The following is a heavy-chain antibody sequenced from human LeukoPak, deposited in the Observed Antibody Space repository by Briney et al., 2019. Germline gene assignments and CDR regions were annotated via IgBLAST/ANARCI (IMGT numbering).Heavy chain of an antibody. CDR2: ISSSGSTI. J-gene: IGHJ6*04. V-gene: IGHV3-48*03. Sequence: GGSLRLSCAASGFSFINYNMHWVRQAPGKGLEWVSYISSSGSTIYYADSVKGRFTISRDNAKNSLYLQMNSLRAEDTAVYYCAELGITMIGGVWGKGTTVTISS. CDR3: AELGITMIGGV. D-gene: IGHD3-10*02. CDR1: GFSFINYN.